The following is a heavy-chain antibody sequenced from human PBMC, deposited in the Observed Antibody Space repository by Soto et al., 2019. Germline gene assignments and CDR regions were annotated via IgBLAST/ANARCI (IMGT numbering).Heavy chain of an antibody. CDR3: ARFAAPYDSSGYYYLDY. CDR2: ISSSSSYI. Sequence: LRLSCAASGFTFSSYSMNWVRQAPGKGLEWVSSISSSSSYIYYADSVKGRFTISRDNAKNSLYLQMNSLRAEDTAVYYCARFAAPYDSSGYYYLDYWGQGTLVTVSS. CDR1: GFTFSSYS. D-gene: IGHD3-22*01. J-gene: IGHJ4*02. V-gene: IGHV3-21*01.